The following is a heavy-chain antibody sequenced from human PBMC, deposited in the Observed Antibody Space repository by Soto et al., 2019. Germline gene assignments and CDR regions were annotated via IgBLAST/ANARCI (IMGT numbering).Heavy chain of an antibody. Sequence: SETLSLTCTVSGGSISSGGYYWSWIRQHPGKGLEWIGYIYYSGSTYYNPSLKSRVTISVDTSKNQFSLKLSSVTAADTAVYYCARDRDPYYGGNYYFDYWGQGTLVTVSS. CDR3: ARDRDPYYGGNYYFDY. CDR1: GGSISSGGYY. J-gene: IGHJ4*02. V-gene: IGHV4-31*03. CDR2: IYYSGST. D-gene: IGHD4-17*01.